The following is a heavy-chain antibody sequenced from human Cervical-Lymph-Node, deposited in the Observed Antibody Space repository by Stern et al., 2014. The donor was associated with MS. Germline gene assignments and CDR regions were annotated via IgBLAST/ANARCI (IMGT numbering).Heavy chain of an antibody. Sequence: EVQLVESGGGLVKPGGSLRLSCAASGFPFSAYSMHWVRQAPGRGLQWVSSISTGSTYIYYAGAVKGRFTISRDDAKNSLYLQMNSLRAEDTAVYYCARAIGRLDSWGQGTLVTVSS. V-gene: IGHV3-21*01. CDR2: ISTGSTYI. CDR1: GFPFSAYS. J-gene: IGHJ5*01. CDR3: ARAIGRLDS. D-gene: IGHD3-16*02.